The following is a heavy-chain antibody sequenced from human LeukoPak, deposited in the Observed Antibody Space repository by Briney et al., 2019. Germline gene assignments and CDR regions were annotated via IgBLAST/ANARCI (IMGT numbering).Heavy chain of an antibody. CDR3: ARVDYGGPDY. CDR2: IYYSGST. Sequence: SETLSLTCTVSGGSISSYYWSWIRQPPGKGLEWIGYIYYSGSTNYNPSPKSRVTISVDTSKNQFSLKLSSVTAADTAVYYCARVDYGGPDYWGQGTLVTVSS. CDR1: GGSISSYY. D-gene: IGHD4-23*01. J-gene: IGHJ4*02. V-gene: IGHV4-59*01.